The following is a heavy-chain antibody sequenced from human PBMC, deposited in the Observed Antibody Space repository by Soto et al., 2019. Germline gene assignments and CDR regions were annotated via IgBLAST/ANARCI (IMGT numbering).Heavy chain of an antibody. J-gene: IGHJ4*02. CDR3: ARQIYDSDTGPNFQYYFDS. Sequence: GESLKISCKGLGYIFTNSWIGWVRQMPGNGLEWMGIIYPGDSDTRYSPSFRGHVTISATKSITTVFLQWSSLRASDTAMYYCARQIYDSDTGPNFQYYFDSWGQGTPVTVSS. D-gene: IGHD3-22*01. V-gene: IGHV5-51*01. CDR1: GYIFTNSW. CDR2: IYPGDSDT.